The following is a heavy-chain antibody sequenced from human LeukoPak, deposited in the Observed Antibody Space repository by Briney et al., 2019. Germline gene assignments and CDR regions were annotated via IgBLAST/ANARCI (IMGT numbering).Heavy chain of an antibody. CDR3: ARHGSYGSSWYWDY. CDR2: IIPIFGTA. CDR1: GGTFSSYA. J-gene: IGHJ4*02. D-gene: IGHD6-13*01. Sequence: ASVKVSCKASGGTFSSYAISWVRQAPGQGLEWMGGIIPIFGTANYAQKFQGRVTITADESTSTAYMELSSLRSEDTAVYYCARHGSYGSSWYWDYWGQGTLATVSS. V-gene: IGHV1-69*13.